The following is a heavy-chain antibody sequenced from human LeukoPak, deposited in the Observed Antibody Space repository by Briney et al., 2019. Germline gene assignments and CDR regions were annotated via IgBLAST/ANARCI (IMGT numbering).Heavy chain of an antibody. CDR3: AREGPVAGNFDY. J-gene: IGHJ4*02. V-gene: IGHV3-30-3*01. D-gene: IGHD6-19*01. CDR1: GFTFSTYA. Sequence: GGSLRLSCAASGFTFSTYAMNWVRQAPDKGLEWVAVMSYDGSTQYYADSVKGRFTISRDNSKNTLYLQMNSLRAEDTAVYYCAREGPVAGNFDYWGQGTLVTVSS. CDR2: MSYDGSTQ.